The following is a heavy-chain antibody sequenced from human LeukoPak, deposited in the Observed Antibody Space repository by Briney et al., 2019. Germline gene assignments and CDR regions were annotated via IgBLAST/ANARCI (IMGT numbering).Heavy chain of an antibody. J-gene: IGHJ5*02. V-gene: IGHV3-23*01. CDR2: ISGSGGST. CDR3: ARGSGSFPYNWFDP. Sequence: PGGSLRLSCAASGFTFSSYSMNWVRQAPGKGLEWVSTISGSGGSTYYADSVKGRFTISRDNSKNTLYLQMNSLRAEDTAVYYCARGSGSFPYNWFDPWGQGTLVTVSS. CDR1: GFTFSSYS. D-gene: IGHD3-10*01.